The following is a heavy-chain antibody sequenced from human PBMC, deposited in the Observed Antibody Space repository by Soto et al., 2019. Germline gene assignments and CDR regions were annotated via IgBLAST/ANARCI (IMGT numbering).Heavy chain of an antibody. CDR1: GFTFSSYA. V-gene: IGHV3-30-3*01. Sequence: GGSLRLSCAASGFTFSSYAMHWVRQAPGKGLEWVAVISYDGSNKYYADSVKGRFTISRDNSKNTLYLQMNSLRAEDTAVYYCARDPQLLPPTTGMDVWGQATTVTVSS. J-gene: IGHJ6*02. D-gene: IGHD1-26*01. CDR2: ISYDGSNK. CDR3: ARDPQLLPPTTGMDV.